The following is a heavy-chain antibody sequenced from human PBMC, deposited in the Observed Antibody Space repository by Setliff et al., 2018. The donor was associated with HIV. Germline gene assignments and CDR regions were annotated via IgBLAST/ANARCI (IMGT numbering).Heavy chain of an antibody. V-gene: IGHV3-23*01. Sequence: GGSLRLSCAASGFTFSTYAMNWVRQAPGKGLEWVSIISGNGGSTYYADSVKGRFTISRDNFKNTLYLQMNSLRAEDTAVYYCAKTYYSNYGYMDVWGKGTTVTVSS. D-gene: IGHD4-4*01. CDR3: AKTYYSNYGYMDV. J-gene: IGHJ6*03. CDR1: GFTFSTYA. CDR2: ISGNGGST.